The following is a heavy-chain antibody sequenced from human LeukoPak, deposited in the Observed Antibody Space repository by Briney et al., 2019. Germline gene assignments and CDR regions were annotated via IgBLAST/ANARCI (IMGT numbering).Heavy chain of an antibody. V-gene: IGHV4-39*07. CDR1: GGSICRSDDK. Sequence: SETLSLTCTVSGGSICRSDDKWGWIRQAPGKGLEWIASIYYSECSYYNPSLKSRVTISVDTTKNQFSLKLRSVTAADTAVYYCARVRRSSGPYGDYWGQGTLVTVPS. CDR2: IYYSECS. D-gene: IGHD6-19*01. CDR3: ARVRRSSGPYGDY. J-gene: IGHJ4*02.